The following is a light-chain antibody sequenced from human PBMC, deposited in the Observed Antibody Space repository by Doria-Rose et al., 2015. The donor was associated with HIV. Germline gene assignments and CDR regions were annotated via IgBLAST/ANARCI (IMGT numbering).Light chain of an antibody. J-gene: IGKJ3*01. CDR2: DAS. Sequence: PGERATLSCKASQSVSSNLAWYQQKPGQAPRLLIYDASNRATGIPARFSGSGSGTDFTLTISSLEPEDFAVYFCQQRSNWPPIFTFGPGTKVDI. V-gene: IGKV3-11*01. CDR1: QSVSSN. CDR3: QQRSNWPPIFT.